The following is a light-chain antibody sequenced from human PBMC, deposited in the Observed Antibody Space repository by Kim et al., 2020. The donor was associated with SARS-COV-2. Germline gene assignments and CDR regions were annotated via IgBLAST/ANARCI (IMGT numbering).Light chain of an antibody. V-gene: IGLV2-8*01. J-gene: IGLJ2*01. CDR2: EVI. Sequence: QSALTQPPSASGSPGQSVTISCTGTSSDVVGYNYVSWYQQNPGKAPKLMIYEVIKRPSGVPDRFSGSKSGNTASLTVSGLQAEDEADYYCTSYAGSNNLLFGGGTQLTVL. CDR1: SSDVVGYNY. CDR3: TSYAGSNNLL.